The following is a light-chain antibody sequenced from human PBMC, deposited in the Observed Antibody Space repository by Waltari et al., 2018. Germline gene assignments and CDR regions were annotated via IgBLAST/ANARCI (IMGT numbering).Light chain of an antibody. J-gene: IGLJ2*01. Sequence: SLEVTQAPSVSVSTGQTASITCSGDKLGHKYVCWYQQKEGQSPVLVIDHDNRRPSGIPERFSGSNSVNRATLTISGTQAMDEADYYCQAWDTNSVLFGGGTKLTVL. CDR1: KLGHKY. V-gene: IGLV3-1*01. CDR3: QAWDTNSVL. CDR2: HDN.